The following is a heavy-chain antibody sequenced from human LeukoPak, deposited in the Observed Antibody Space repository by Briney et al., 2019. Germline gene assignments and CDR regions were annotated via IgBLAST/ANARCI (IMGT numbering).Heavy chain of an antibody. CDR3: AREWLSSGDSHYSH. D-gene: IGHD2-15*01. V-gene: IGHV1-3*01. J-gene: IGHJ4*02. Sequence: ASVKVSCKASGYTFTNYAIHWVRQAPGQRLEWTGWINSGNGNIRYSQELQGSVAITRDTSASTAYMELSSLRSDDTAVYYCAREWLSSGDSHYSHWGQGTLVTVSS. CDR2: INSGNGNI. CDR1: GYTFTNYA.